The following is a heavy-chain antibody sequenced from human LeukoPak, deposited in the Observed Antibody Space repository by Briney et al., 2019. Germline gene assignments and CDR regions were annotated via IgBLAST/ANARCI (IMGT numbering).Heavy chain of an antibody. Sequence: GGSLRLSCAASGFTFSGYWMHWVRQAPGKGLVWLSRISSDGTTTFYADSVKGRFTISRDNAKNTLYLLVNSLRAEDSAVYYCAILESYYYNMDVWGQGTTVTVSS. J-gene: IGHJ6*02. V-gene: IGHV3-74*01. CDR1: GFTFSGYW. CDR3: AILESYYYNMDV. CDR2: ISSDGTTT.